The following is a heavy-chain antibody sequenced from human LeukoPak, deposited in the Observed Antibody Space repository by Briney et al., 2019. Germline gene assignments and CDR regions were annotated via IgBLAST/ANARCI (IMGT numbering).Heavy chain of an antibody. CDR3: ARATAASVPVYYYYYMDV. J-gene: IGHJ6*03. V-gene: IGHV3-30*01. D-gene: IGHD6-6*01. Sequence: GGSLRLSCAASGFTFSSYAMHWVRQAPGKGLEWVAVISYDGSNKYYADSVKGRFTISRDNSKNTLYLQMNSLRAEDTAVYYCARATAASVPVYYYYYMDVWGKGTTVTVSS. CDR1: GFTFSSYA. CDR2: ISYDGSNK.